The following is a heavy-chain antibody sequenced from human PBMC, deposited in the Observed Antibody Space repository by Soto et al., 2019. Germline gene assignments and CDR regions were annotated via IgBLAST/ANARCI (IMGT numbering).Heavy chain of an antibody. V-gene: IGHV3-30-3*01. CDR3: ASSPSGDSLYAFDI. CDR1: GFTFSSYA. CDR2: ISYDGSNK. Sequence: GSLRLSCAASGFTFSSYAMHWVRQAPGKGLEWVAVISYDGSNKYYADSVKGRFTISRDNSKNTLYLQMNSLRAEDTAVYYCASSPSGDSLYAFDIWGQGXMVTV. D-gene: IGHD2-21*01. J-gene: IGHJ3*02.